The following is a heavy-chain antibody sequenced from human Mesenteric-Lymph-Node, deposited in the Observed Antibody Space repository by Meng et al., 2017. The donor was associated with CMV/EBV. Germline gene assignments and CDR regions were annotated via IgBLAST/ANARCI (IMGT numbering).Heavy chain of an antibody. Sequence: GESLKISCAASGFTFSRYTLTWVRQAPGKGLEWVSSISDSSGYISYADSVKGRFTISRDNAKNSLYLQMNSLRAEDTAVYYCARGGQRGYGMDVWGQGTTVTVSS. V-gene: IGHV3-21*01. CDR2: ISDSSGYI. CDR1: GFTFSRYT. CDR3: ARGGQRGYGMDV. J-gene: IGHJ6*02.